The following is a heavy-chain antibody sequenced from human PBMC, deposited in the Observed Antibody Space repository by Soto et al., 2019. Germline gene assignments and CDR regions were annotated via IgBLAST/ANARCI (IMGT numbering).Heavy chain of an antibody. Sequence: QVQLQESGPGLVKPSGTLSLTCAVSGGSISSSNWWSWVRQPPGKGLEWIGEIYHSGSTNYNPSLKSRVTISVYKSKNQFSLKLSSVTAADTAVYYCARGETWDSSGYSFDYWGQGTLVTVSS. D-gene: IGHD3-22*01. CDR2: IYHSGST. J-gene: IGHJ4*02. V-gene: IGHV4-4*02. CDR1: GGSISSSNW. CDR3: ARGETWDSSGYSFDY.